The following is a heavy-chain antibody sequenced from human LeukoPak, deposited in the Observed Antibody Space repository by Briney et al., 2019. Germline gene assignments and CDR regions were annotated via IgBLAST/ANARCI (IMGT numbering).Heavy chain of an antibody. CDR2: ISSSSSYI. J-gene: IGHJ3*02. D-gene: IGHD3-22*01. CDR3: ARDLVTKPYYYDTSGTSHAFDI. Sequence: PGGSLRLSCAASGFTFSRYSMNWVRQAPGKGLEWVSSISSSSSYIYYADSVKGRFTISRDNAKNSLYLQMNSLRAEDTAVYYCARDLVTKPYYYDTSGTSHAFDIWGQGTMVTVSS. CDR1: GFTFSRYS. V-gene: IGHV3-21*01.